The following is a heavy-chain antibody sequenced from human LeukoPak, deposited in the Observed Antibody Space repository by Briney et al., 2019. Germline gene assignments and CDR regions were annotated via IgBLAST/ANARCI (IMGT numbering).Heavy chain of an antibody. CDR2: INHSGST. D-gene: IGHD3-10*01. Sequence: PSETLSLTCAVYGGSFSGYYWSWIRQPPGKGLEWIGEINHSGSTNYNPSLKSRVTISVDTSKNQFSPKLSSVTAADTAVYYCARGYYGSGSYYPFDYWGQGTLVTVSS. CDR3: ARGYYGSGSYYPFDY. V-gene: IGHV4-34*01. CDR1: GGSFSGYY. J-gene: IGHJ4*02.